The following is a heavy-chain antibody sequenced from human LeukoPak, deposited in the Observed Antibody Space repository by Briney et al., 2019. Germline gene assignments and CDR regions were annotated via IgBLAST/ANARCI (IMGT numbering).Heavy chain of an antibody. V-gene: IGHV3-30*18. CDR1: GFTFSSYG. CDR2: ISYDGSNK. CDR3: AKNLFYYDSSGQYY. Sequence: GRSLRLSCAASGFTFSSYGMHWVRQAPGKGLEWVAVISYDGSNKYYADSVKGRFTISRDNSKNTLYLQMNSLRAEDMAVYYCAKNLFYYDSSGQYYWGQGTLVTVSS. D-gene: IGHD3-22*01. J-gene: IGHJ4*02.